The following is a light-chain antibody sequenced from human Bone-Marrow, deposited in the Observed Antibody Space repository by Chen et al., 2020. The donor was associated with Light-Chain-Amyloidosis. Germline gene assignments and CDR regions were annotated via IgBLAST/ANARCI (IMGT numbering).Light chain of an antibody. CDR1: SSDVGDFNY. J-gene: IGLJ1*01. Sequence: QSALTQPASVSGSPGQSITISCTGSSSDVGDFNYVSWYQRHPGKAPKLIISEISNWPSGASNRFSGSNSGNTATLTIRGVEAGDEADYYCQVWDSYGDHRGVFGPGTKVT. CDR3: QVWDSYGDHRGV. CDR2: EIS. V-gene: IGLV2-14*01.